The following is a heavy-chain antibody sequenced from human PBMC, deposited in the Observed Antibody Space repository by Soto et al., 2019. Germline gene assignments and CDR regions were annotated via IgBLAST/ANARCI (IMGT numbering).Heavy chain of an antibody. CDR1: GFSITSYA. Sequence: EVQLLESGGGLIQPGGSLRLSCAASGFSITSYAMSWVRQAPGKGLEWVSTISGNGANIFYGDSVKGRFTISRDTSENAVYLQMHSLRAEEDTAVYYCAKKMSGSYTYFDYWGQGTLVSVSS. CDR3: AKKMSGSYTYFDY. CDR2: ISGNGANI. D-gene: IGHD1-26*01. V-gene: IGHV3-23*01. J-gene: IGHJ4*02.